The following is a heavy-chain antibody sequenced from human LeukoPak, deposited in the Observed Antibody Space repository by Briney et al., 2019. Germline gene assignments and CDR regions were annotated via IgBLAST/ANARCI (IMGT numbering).Heavy chain of an antibody. CDR1: GFSFSSYA. CDR2: VSGSGDST. J-gene: IGHJ4*02. D-gene: IGHD6-13*01. CDR3: AKATYSSSWNLYFDY. Sequence: GGSLRLSCATSGFSFSSYAMSCVRQAPGKGLEWVSSVSGSGDSTYYADSVKGRFTISRDNSKNTLYLQMNSLRAEDTAVYHCAKATYSSSWNLYFDYWGQGTLVTVSS. V-gene: IGHV3-23*01.